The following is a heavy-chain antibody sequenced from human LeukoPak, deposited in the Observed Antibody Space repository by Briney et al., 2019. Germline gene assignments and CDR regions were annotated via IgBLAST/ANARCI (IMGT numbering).Heavy chain of an antibody. CDR2: INSDGSST. CDR3: ARDRDIMVRGAYYYYMDV. D-gene: IGHD3-10*01. CDR1: GFTFSSYG. V-gene: IGHV3-74*01. J-gene: IGHJ6*03. Sequence: GGSLRLSCAASGFTFSSYGMSWVRQAPGKGLVWVSRINSDGSSTSYADSVKGRFTISRDNAKNSLYLQMNSLRAEDTAVYYCARDRDIMVRGAYYYYMDVWGKGTTVTISS.